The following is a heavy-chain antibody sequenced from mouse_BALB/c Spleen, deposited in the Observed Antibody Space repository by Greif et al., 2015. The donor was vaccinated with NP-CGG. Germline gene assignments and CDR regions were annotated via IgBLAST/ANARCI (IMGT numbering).Heavy chain of an antibody. Sequence: EVKLVESGGGLVQPGGSRKLSCAASGFTFSDYGMAWVRQAPGKGPEWVAFISNLAYSIYYADTVTGRFTISRENAKNTLYLEMSSLRSEDTAMYYCARDNRDDAVYFDYWGQGTTLTVSS. J-gene: IGHJ2*01. CDR3: ARDNRDDAVYFDY. D-gene: IGHD2-14*01. CDR2: ISNLAYSI. V-gene: IGHV5-15*02. CDR1: GFTFSDYG.